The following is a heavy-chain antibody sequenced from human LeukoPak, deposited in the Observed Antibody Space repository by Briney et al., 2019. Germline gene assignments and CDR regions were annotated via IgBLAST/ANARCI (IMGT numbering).Heavy chain of an antibody. CDR2: IRSKPNSYAT. CDR1: GFTFSDSA. V-gene: IGHV3-73*01. CDR3: TRHLIGSTPFDY. Sequence: AGALGLTCAASGFTFSDSACHWVRQASGKGLEWVGRIRSKPNSYATAYTASVKGRFTISRDDSKNMAYLQMNSLNTEDTAMYYCTRHLIGSTPFDYWGQGTLVSVSS. J-gene: IGHJ4*02. D-gene: IGHD2-15*01.